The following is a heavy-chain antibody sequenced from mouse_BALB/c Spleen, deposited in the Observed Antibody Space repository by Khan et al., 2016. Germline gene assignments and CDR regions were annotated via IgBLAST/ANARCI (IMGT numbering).Heavy chain of an antibody. Sequence: QVRLQQSGAELAKPGASVKMSCKASGYTFTSYWMHWVKQRPGQGLEWIGYINPSTGYTEYNQKFKDKATLTADKSSSTAYMQLSSLTSEDSAVYYCARDEGGFAYWGQGTLVTVSA. CDR3: ARDEGGFAY. V-gene: IGHV1-7*01. CDR2: INPSTGYT. J-gene: IGHJ3*01. CDR1: GYTFTSYW.